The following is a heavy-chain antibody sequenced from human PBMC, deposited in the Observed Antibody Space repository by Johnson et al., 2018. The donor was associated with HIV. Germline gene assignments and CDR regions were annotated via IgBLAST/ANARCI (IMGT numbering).Heavy chain of an antibody. J-gene: IGHJ3*02. Sequence: EVQLVESGGGLIQPGGSLRLSCAASGFNVSSNYMNWVRQAPGKGLEWVSAIYSGGSTYYADSVKGRFTISRDNSKNTPLLQMNSLRAEDTAVYYCAKDRTRYSDAFDIWGQGTMVTVSS. CDR2: IYSGGST. CDR3: AKDRTRYSDAFDI. D-gene: IGHD2-15*01. V-gene: IGHV3-66*03. CDR1: GFNVSSNY.